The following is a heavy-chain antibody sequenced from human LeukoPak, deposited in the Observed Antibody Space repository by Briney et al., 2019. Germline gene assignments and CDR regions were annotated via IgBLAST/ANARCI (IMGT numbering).Heavy chain of an antibody. V-gene: IGHV2-70*11. Sequence: SGPALVKPTQTLTLTCTFSGLSLSTRGLCVSWIRQPPGKALEWLARIDWDDNKYYSTSLKTRLTISKDTSKNQVVLTMTNMDPVNTASYYCARYSGYYRGGFDYWGQGTLVTVSS. CDR3: ARYSGYYRGGFDY. CDR1: GLSLSTRGLC. D-gene: IGHD3-22*01. J-gene: IGHJ4*02. CDR2: IDWDDNK.